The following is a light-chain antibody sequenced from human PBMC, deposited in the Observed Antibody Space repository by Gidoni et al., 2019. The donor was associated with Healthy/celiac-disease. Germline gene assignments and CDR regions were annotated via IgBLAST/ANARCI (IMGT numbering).Light chain of an antibody. Sequence: SYELTQPPSVPVSPGQTASITCSGDKLGDKYACWYQQKPGQSPVLVIYQDSKRPSGIHERFSGSNSGNTATLTISGTQAMDEADYYCQAWDSSTVVFGGGTKLTV. J-gene: IGLJ2*01. CDR1: KLGDKY. V-gene: IGLV3-1*01. CDR3: QAWDSSTVV. CDR2: QDS.